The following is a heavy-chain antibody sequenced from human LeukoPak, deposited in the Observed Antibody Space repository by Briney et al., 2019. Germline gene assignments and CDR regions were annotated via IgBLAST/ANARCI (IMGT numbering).Heavy chain of an antibody. J-gene: IGHJ4*02. Sequence: GESLKISCKGSGYSFTSYWIGWVRQMPGKGLEWMGIIYPGDSDTRYSPSFQGQVTISADKSISTAYLQWSSLKASDTAMYYCARRAYYDSSGYPYYFDYWGQGTLVTVSS. V-gene: IGHV5-51*01. D-gene: IGHD3-22*01. CDR2: IYPGDSDT. CDR1: GYSFTSYW. CDR3: ARRAYYDSSGYPYYFDY.